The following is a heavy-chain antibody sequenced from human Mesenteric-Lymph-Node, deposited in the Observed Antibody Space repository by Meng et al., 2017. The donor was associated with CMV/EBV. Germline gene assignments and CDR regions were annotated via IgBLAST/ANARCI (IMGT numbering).Heavy chain of an antibody. CDR2: ISSSGSTI. CDR1: GFTFSRYW. CDR3: AREGGLGGMDV. J-gene: IGHJ6*02. V-gene: IGHV3-48*03. Sequence: GESLKISCAASGFTFSRYWMSWVRQAPGKGLEWVSYISSSGSTIYYADSVKGRFTISRDNAKNSLYLQMNSLRAEDAAVYYCAREGGLGGMDVWGQGTTVTVSS.